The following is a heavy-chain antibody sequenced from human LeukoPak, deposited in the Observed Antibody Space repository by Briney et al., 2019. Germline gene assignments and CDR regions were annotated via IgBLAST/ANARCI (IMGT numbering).Heavy chain of an antibody. CDR3: ARSPYTSGWYGVGY. CDR1: GFRISSYW. V-gene: IGHV3-7*01. Sequence: PGGSLRLSCAVSGFRISSYWMTWVRQAPGEGLEWVANIKQDGSEKYYVDSVKGRFTISRDNAKNSLYLQLNSLRAEDTAVYYCARSPYTSGWYGVGYWGQGTLVTVSS. D-gene: IGHD6-19*01. CDR2: IKQDGSEK. J-gene: IGHJ4*02.